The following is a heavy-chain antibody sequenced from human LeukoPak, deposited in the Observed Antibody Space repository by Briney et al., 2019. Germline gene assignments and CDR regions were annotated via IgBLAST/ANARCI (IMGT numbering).Heavy chain of an antibody. J-gene: IGHJ3*02. CDR1: GYTFTSYG. CDR2: ISAYNGNT. Sequence: ASVKVSCKASGYTFTSYGISWVRQAPGQGLEWMGWISAYNGNTNYAQKLQGRVTMTTDTSTSTAYMELRSLRSDDTAVYYCARGAYGSGPPNFDAFDIWGQGTMVTVSS. CDR3: ARGAYGSGPPNFDAFDI. V-gene: IGHV1-18*01. D-gene: IGHD3-10*01.